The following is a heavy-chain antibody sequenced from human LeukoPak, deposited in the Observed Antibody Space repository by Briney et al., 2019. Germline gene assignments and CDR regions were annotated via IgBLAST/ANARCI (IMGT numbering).Heavy chain of an antibody. CDR3: AKERTVVTPGFDI. D-gene: IGHD4-23*01. J-gene: IGHJ3*02. CDR2: ISYDGSNK. Sequence: GGSLRLSCAASGFTFSSSDMHWGRQPPAKGLEWVAVISYDGSNKYYADSVKGRFTISRDNSKNTLYLQMNSLRAEDTAVYYCAKERTVVTPGFDIWGQGTMVTVSS. V-gene: IGHV3-30*18. CDR1: GFTFSSSD.